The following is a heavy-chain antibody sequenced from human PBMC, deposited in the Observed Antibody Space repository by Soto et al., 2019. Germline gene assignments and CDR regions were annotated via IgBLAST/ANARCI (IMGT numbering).Heavy chain of an antibody. CDR2: INPNGGST. D-gene: IGHD3-9*01. CDR3: ARGLGLGDY. V-gene: IGHV1-46*04. CDR1: GYTFTSYY. Sequence: QVQLVQSGAEVKKPGASVKLSCKASGYTFTSYYIHWVRQAPGQGLEWIGIINPNGGSTNYAYTLKVRLTVTRDTSTATVYMELGALTSEDTAVYYCARGLGLGDYWGQGTLVTVSS. J-gene: IGHJ4*02.